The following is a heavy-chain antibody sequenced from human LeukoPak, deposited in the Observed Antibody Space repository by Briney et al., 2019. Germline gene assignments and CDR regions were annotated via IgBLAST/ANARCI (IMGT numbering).Heavy chain of an antibody. CDR2: IIPIFGTA. J-gene: IGHJ4*02. CDR1: GGTFSSYA. Sequence: SVKVSCKASGGTFSSYAISWVRQAPGQGLEWMGGIIPIFGTANYAQKFQGRVTITADKSTSTAYMELSSLRSEDTAVYYCASAPVQLEQNFDFWGQGTLVTVSS. CDR3: ASAPVQLEQNFDF. V-gene: IGHV1-69*06. D-gene: IGHD1-1*01.